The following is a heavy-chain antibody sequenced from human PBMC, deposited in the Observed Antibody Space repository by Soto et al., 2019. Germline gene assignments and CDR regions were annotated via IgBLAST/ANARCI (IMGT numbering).Heavy chain of an antibody. Sequence: SETLSLTCTVSGGSISSGGYYWSWIRQHPGKGLEWIGYIYYSGSTYYNPSLKSRVTISVDTSKNQFSLKLSSVTAADTAVYYCARVGEGLRNTYYYDSSGYYQHYFDYWGQGTPVPVSS. CDR2: IYYSGST. CDR3: ARVGEGLRNTYYYDSSGYYQHYFDY. D-gene: IGHD3-22*01. V-gene: IGHV4-31*03. J-gene: IGHJ4*02. CDR1: GGSISSGGYY.